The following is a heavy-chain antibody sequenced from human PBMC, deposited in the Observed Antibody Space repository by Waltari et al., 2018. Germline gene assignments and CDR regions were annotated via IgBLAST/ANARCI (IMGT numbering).Heavy chain of an antibody. D-gene: IGHD2-8*02. CDR2: IIPIFGTA. V-gene: IGHV1-69*01. CDR3: AYGYCTGGVCYANEYYFDY. Sequence: QVQLVQSGAEVKKPGSSVKVSCKASGGTFSSYAISWVRQATGQGLEWMGGIIPIFGTANYAQKFQGRVTITADESTSTAYMELSSLRSEDTAVYYCAYGYCTGGVCYANEYYFDYWGQGILVTVSS. J-gene: IGHJ4*02. CDR1: GGTFSSYA.